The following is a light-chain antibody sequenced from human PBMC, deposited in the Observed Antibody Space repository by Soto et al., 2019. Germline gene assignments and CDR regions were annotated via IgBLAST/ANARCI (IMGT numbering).Light chain of an antibody. J-gene: IGLJ3*02. Sequence: QSVLTQSSSASASLGSSVKLTCTLSSGHSSYIIAWHQQQPGKAPRYLMKLEGSGSYNKGSGVPDRFSGSSSGADRYLTISHLQFEDEADYFRETWDSNTHVFGGGTKLTVL. V-gene: IGLV4-60*02. CDR3: ETWDSNTHV. CDR1: SGHSSYI. CDR2: LEGSGSY.